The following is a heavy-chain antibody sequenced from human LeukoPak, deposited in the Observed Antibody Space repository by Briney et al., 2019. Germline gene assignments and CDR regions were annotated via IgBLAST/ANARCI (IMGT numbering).Heavy chain of an antibody. V-gene: IGHV4-34*01. CDR2: INHSGST. Sequence: PSETLSLTCAVYGGSFSGYYWSWIRQPPGKGLEWIGEINHSGSTNYNPSLKSRVTISVDTSKNQFSLKLSSVTAADTAVYYCARGWVVPTAMRGYYYYYGMDVWGQGTTVTVSS. CDR1: GGSFSGYY. CDR3: ARGWVVPTAMRGYYYYYGMDV. J-gene: IGHJ6*02. D-gene: IGHD2-2*01.